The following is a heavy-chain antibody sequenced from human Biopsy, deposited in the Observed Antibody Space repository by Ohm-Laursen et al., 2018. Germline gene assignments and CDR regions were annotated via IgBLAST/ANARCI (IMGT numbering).Heavy chain of an antibody. Sequence: SETLSLTCTVSGGSISSYYWTWIRQPPGKGLEWIGDVYYSGSTNRNPSLKSRVTILVDTSKNQFSLKLNSVTAADTAVYYCAHGSGSYYKWDFWGRGILVTVSS. J-gene: IGHJ4*02. CDR1: GGSISSYY. D-gene: IGHD3-10*01. V-gene: IGHV4-59*08. CDR3: AHGSGSYYKWDF. CDR2: VYYSGST.